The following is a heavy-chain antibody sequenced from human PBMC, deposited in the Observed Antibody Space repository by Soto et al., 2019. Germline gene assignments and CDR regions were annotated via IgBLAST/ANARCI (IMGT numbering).Heavy chain of an antibody. CDR3: AREVGLYSSSSHRMDV. CDR1: GGSFSGYY. Sequence: SETLSLTCAVYGGSFSGYYWSWIRQPPGKGLEWIGEINHSGSTNYNPSLKSRVTISVDTSKNQFSLKLSSVTAADTAVYYCAREVGLYSSSSHRMDVWGQGTTVTVSS. J-gene: IGHJ6*02. V-gene: IGHV4-34*01. D-gene: IGHD6-6*01. CDR2: INHSGST.